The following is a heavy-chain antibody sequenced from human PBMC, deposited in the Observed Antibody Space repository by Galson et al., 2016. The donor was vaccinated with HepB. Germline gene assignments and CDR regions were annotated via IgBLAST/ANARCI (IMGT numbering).Heavy chain of an antibody. CDR3: ARDLPSSGWYRDAFDV. V-gene: IGHV4-61*02. J-gene: IGHJ3*01. Sequence: TLSLTCTVSGGSITSGSYYWNWIRQPAGKGLEWIGRIYSSGSTNYNPSLKSRVTISVDTSKNQFSLNLRSVTAADTAVYYCARDLPSSGWYRDAFDVWGQGTMVTVSS. D-gene: IGHD6-19*01. CDR2: IYSSGST. CDR1: GGSITSGSYY.